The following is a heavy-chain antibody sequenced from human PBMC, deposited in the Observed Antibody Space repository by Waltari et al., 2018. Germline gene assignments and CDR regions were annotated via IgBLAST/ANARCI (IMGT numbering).Heavy chain of an antibody. V-gene: IGHV3-23*01. CDR1: GFMFSIYP. D-gene: IGHD3-10*01. Sequence: EGQLLESGGGLVQTGGSLRLSCAASGFMFSIYPMTWVRQAPGKGLEWASTITADGRSRNYADSVKGRFTISRDNSKNILYLQMNTLRAEDTAVYFCAKADFGNPYWFFDLWGRGTLLTVS. CDR2: ITADGRSR. J-gene: IGHJ2*01. CDR3: AKADFGNPYWFFDL.